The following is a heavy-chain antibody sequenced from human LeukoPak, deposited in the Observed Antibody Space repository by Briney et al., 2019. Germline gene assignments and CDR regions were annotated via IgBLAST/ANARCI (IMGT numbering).Heavy chain of an antibody. V-gene: IGHV4-61*01. CDR3: ARRVGTRDWYFDL. CDR2: VYYHGGT. CDR1: GGSVSSGRYY. J-gene: IGHJ2*01. D-gene: IGHD1-14*01. Sequence: SETLSLTCTGSGGSVSSGRYYWSWIRQPPGKGLEWIGYVYYHGGTNYNPSLKSRVTISVDTSKNQFSLKLTSVTAADTAVYYCARRVGTRDWYFDLWGRGTLVTVSS.